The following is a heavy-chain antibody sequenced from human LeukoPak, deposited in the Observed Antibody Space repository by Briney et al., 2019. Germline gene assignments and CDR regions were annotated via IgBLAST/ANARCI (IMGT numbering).Heavy chain of an antibody. J-gene: IGHJ4*02. V-gene: IGHV4-59*12. D-gene: IGHD5-12*01. CDR2: IYYRGTT. CDR3: ARLPRYGGYDHFDY. CDR1: GDSIDSYY. Sequence: SETLSLTCTVSGDSIDSYYWSWIREPPGKGLGWIGYIYYRGTTSYNPFLKSRVTISVDTSKNQFSLKLNSVTAADTAVYYCARLPRYGGYDHFDYWGQGILVIVSS.